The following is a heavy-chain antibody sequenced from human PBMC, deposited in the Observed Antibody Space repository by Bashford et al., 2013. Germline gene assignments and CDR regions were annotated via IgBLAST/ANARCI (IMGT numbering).Heavy chain of an antibody. CDR2: SIPVFGIA. Sequence: SVKVSCKASGGTFSTSGISWVRQAPGQGLEWMGGSIPVFGIANYAQKFQGRVTITADESTSTAYMELSSLRSEDTAVYYCARGAGATTISGFAYYGMDVWGQGTTVTVSS. V-gene: IGHV1-69*13. J-gene: IGHJ6*02. CDR3: ARGAGATTISGFAYYGMDV. CDR1: GGTFSTSG. D-gene: IGHD1-26*01.